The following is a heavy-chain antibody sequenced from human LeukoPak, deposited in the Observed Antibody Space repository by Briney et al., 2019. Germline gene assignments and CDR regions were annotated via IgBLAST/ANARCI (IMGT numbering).Heavy chain of an antibody. V-gene: IGHV4-30-4*08. J-gene: IGHJ4*02. Sequence: SETLSLTCTVSGGSISSGDYYWSWIRQPPGKGLEWIGYIYYSGSTYYNPSLKSRVTISVDTSKNQFSLELSSVTPADTAVYYCARVPWRYDFWSVYYFDSWGQGTLVTVSS. CDR2: IYYSGST. D-gene: IGHD3-3*01. CDR1: GGSISSGDYY. CDR3: ARVPWRYDFWSVYYFDS.